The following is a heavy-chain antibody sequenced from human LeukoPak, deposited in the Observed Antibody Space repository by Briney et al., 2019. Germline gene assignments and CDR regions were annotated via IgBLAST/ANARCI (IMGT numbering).Heavy chain of an antibody. V-gene: IGHV1-18*01. D-gene: IGHD4-11*01. CDR3: ARAVTTEYYFDY. Sequence: ASVKVSCKASGYTFTSYGVSWVRQAPGQGLEWMGWISAYNGNTNYAQKLQGRVTMTTDTSTSTAYMELRSLRSDDTAVYYCARAVTTEYYFDYWGQGTLVTVSS. CDR1: GYTFTSYG. J-gene: IGHJ4*02. CDR2: ISAYNGNT.